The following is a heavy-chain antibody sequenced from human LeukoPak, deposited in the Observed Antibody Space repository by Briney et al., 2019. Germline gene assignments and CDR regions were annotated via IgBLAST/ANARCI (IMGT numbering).Heavy chain of an antibody. CDR3: ARAPSEIGGYYPEYFRH. D-gene: IGHD3-22*01. CDR1: GLTFSSYW. CDR2: IKSDGST. Sequence: PGGSLRLACAPSGLTFSSYWMHWVRQAPGKGRVWVSRIKSDGSTNYADSVKGRFTISRDNAKNTVSLQMNSLRAEDTGVYYCARAPSEIGGYYPEYFRHWGQGTLVTVSS. V-gene: IGHV3-74*01. J-gene: IGHJ1*01.